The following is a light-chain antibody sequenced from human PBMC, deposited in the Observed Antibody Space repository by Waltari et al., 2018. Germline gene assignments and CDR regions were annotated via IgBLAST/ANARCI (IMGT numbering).Light chain of an antibody. CDR3: QQYYSFPVT. CDR2: WTS. J-gene: IGKJ4*01. Sequence: DIVMTQSPDSLAVSLGERATINCKSSPNVLYSSNNKNYLAWYQQKPGQPPNLLIYWTSTRESGVPDRFSGSGSGTDFTLTISRLQAEDVAVYYCQQYYSFPVTFGGGTKVEIK. V-gene: IGKV4-1*01. CDR1: PNVLYSSNNKNY.